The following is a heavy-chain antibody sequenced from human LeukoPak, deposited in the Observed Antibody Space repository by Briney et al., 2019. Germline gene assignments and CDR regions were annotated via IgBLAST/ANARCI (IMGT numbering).Heavy chain of an antibody. CDR3: ARDRGIRTIYEYFDL. Sequence: SETLSLTCAVSGGSNSSSNWWSWVRQPPGKGLEWIGEIYHSGSTNYNPSLKSRVTISVDKSKNQFSLKLSSVTAADTAVYYCARDRGIRTIYEYFDLWGRGTLVTVSS. V-gene: IGHV4-4*02. J-gene: IGHJ2*01. D-gene: IGHD3-10*01. CDR1: GGSNSSSNW. CDR2: IYHSGST.